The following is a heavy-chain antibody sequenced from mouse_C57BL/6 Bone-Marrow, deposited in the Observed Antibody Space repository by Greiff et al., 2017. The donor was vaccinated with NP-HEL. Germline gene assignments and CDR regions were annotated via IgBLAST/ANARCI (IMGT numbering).Heavy chain of an antibody. CDR1: GYTFTNYW. Sequence: QVQLQQSGAELVRPGTSVKMSCKASGYTFTNYWIGWAKQRPGHGLEWIGDIYPGGGYTNYNEKFKGKATLTADKSSSTAYMQFSSLTSEDAAIYYCARNYYGSTGFAYWGQGTLVTVSA. J-gene: IGHJ3*01. CDR2: IYPGGGYT. D-gene: IGHD1-1*01. V-gene: IGHV1-63*01. CDR3: ARNYYGSTGFAY.